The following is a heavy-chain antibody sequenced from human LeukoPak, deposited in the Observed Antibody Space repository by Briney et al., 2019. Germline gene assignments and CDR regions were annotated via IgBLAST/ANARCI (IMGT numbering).Heavy chain of an antibody. CDR3: AKSEQWLVDY. D-gene: IGHD6-19*01. J-gene: IGHJ4*02. CDR1: GITLSNYG. Sequence: GGSLRLSCAVSGITLSNYGMSWVRQAPGKGLEWVSAISGSGGSTYYADSVKGRFTISRDNSKNTLYLQMNSLRAEDTAVYYCAKSEQWLVDYWGQGTLVTVSS. V-gene: IGHV3-23*01. CDR2: ISGSGGST.